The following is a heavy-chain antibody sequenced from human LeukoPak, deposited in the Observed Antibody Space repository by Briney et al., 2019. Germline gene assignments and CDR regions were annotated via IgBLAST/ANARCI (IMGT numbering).Heavy chain of an antibody. Sequence: ASVKVSCKASGYTFTDYYVHWVRQAPGQGPEWLGWISPKSGGTNYAPKFQGRVTITRDTSIRTAFMELTRLTSDDTAVYYCARDGGSYFDYWGQGTLVTVSS. CDR3: ARDGGSYFDY. CDR1: GYTFTDYY. V-gene: IGHV1-2*02. D-gene: IGHD1-26*01. J-gene: IGHJ4*02. CDR2: ISPKSGGT.